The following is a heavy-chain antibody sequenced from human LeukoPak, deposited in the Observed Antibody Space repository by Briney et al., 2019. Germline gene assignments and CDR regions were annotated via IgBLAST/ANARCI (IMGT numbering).Heavy chain of an antibody. Sequence: GESLKISCKGTGYNSTKYWIGWVRQMPGKGLEWMGIIYPDDSDTRYSPSFQGQVTISAAKSISTAYLQWSSLKVSDTAMYYCARHASFGIAAAAGYWGQGTLVTVSS. CDR3: ARHASFGIAAAAGY. CDR2: IYPDDSDT. CDR1: GYNSTKYW. V-gene: IGHV5-51*01. J-gene: IGHJ4*02. D-gene: IGHD6-13*01.